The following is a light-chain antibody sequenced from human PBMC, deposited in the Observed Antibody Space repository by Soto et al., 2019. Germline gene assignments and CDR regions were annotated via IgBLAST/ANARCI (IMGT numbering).Light chain of an antibody. CDR2: DVS. J-gene: IGKJ1*01. V-gene: IGKV1-5*01. Sequence: DIRMTQSPSSLSSSVGDRVTITFLASQGIISWLAWYQQKPGKAPYLLISDVSSLERGVPSRFSGSGSGTEFTLTISSMQPDDFATFYCQQYNGYSRTFGQGTKVDIK. CDR1: QGIISW. CDR3: QQYNGYSRT.